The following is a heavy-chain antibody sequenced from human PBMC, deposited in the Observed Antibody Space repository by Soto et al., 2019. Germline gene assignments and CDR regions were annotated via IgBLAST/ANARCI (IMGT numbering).Heavy chain of an antibody. CDR1: GGTFRSNG. V-gene: IGHV1-69*01. CDR2: IIPIVHTA. J-gene: IGHJ5*02. Sequence: QVQLVQSGAEVKKPGSSVKVSCKASGGTFRSNGISWVRQAPGQGLEWLGGIIPIVHTASYAQTIRGRVTITADESTTTAYMELSSQSSEGTIVYYCAMITMIHSFDPWGQGTLVTVSS. CDR3: AMITMIHSFDP. D-gene: IGHD3-22*01.